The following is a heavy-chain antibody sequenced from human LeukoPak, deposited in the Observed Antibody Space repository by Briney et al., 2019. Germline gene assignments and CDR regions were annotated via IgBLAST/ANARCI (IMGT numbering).Heavy chain of an antibody. CDR1: GFPFSSYW. CDR3: ARGPNSNWSGLDF. D-gene: IGHD6-6*01. CDR2: INSDGSAT. V-gene: IGHV3-74*01. Sequence: GGSLRLSCAASGFPFSSYWTHWVRQVPGKGLLWVSRINSDGSATIYADSVRGRFTISRDNAKNTLYLQVNNLRAEDTAVYYCARGPNSNWSGLDFWGQGTLLTVSS. J-gene: IGHJ4*02.